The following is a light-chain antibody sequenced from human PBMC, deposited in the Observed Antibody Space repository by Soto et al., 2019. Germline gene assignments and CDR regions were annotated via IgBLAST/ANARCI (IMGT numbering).Light chain of an antibody. V-gene: IGKV1-27*01. CDR2: AAS. J-gene: IGKJ4*01. CDR1: QSISSY. Sequence: IQVTGSPFFLAASVGYRFIITCRASQSISSYLNWYQQKPGKVPKLLIYAASTLQSGVPSRFSGSGSGTDFTLTISSLQPEDVATYYCQKYNSAPLTFGGGTKVDIK. CDR3: QKYNSAPLT.